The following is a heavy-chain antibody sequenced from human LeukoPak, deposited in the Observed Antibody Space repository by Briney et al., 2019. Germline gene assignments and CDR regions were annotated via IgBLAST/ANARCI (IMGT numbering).Heavy chain of an antibody. J-gene: IGHJ4*02. Sequence: GGSLRLSCAASDLTFRIYGMQWVRQAPGKGLEWVAFLRYDGNNKYYADSVKGRFTISRDSSKNTVYLQMNSLRAEDTALYYCAKDAAAVAGTSDYWGQGTLVIVSS. CDR1: DLTFRIYG. CDR2: LRYDGNNK. CDR3: AKDAAAVAGTSDY. V-gene: IGHV3-30*02. D-gene: IGHD6-19*01.